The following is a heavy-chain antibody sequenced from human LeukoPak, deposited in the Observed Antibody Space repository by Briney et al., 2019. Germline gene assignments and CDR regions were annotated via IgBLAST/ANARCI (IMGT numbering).Heavy chain of an antibody. D-gene: IGHD5-12*01. CDR1: GFTFSSYA. CDR2: ISYDGSNK. J-gene: IGHJ4*02. Sequence: QPGGSLRLSCAASGFTFSSYAMHWVRQGPGKGLEWVAVISYDGSNKYYADSVKGRFTISRDNSKNTLYLQMNSLRAEDTAVYYCAREQAFYSGYDYWGQGTLVTVSS. V-gene: IGHV3-30*04. CDR3: AREQAFYSGYDY.